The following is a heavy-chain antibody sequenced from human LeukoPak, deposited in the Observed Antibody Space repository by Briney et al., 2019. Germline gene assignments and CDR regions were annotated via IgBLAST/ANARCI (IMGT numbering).Heavy chain of an antibody. CDR1: GGTFISYA. CDR2: IIPIFGAA. Sequence: SVKVSCKASGGTFISYAISWVRQAPGQGLEWMGGIIPIFGAANYAQKFQGRVTITTDESTSTAYMELSSLRSEDTAVYYCARGALVGGLVDYWGQGTLVTVSS. V-gene: IGHV1-69*05. J-gene: IGHJ4*02. D-gene: IGHD2-8*02. CDR3: ARGALVGGLVDY.